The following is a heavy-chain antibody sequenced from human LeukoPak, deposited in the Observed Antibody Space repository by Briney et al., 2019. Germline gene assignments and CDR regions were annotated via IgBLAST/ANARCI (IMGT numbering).Heavy chain of an antibody. CDR1: GGSFSGYY. J-gene: IGHJ4*02. V-gene: IGHV4-34*01. Sequence: SETLSLTCAVYGGSFSGYYWSWIRQPPGKGLEWIGEINHSGSTNYNPSLKSRVTMSVDTSKNQFSLKLSSVTAADTAAYYCARGKVVAGTPGQNSWDYWGQGTLVTVSS. CDR3: ARGKVVAGTPGQNSWDY. CDR2: INHSGST. D-gene: IGHD6-19*01.